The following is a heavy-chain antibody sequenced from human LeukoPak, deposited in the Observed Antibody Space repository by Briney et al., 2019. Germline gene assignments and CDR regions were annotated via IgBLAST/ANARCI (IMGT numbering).Heavy chain of an antibody. V-gene: IGHV3-23*01. CDR3: AKDRLDIVVVPAAIPGTDFDY. CDR2: ISGSGGST. J-gene: IGHJ4*02. CDR1: GFTFSSYA. Sequence: PGGSLRLSRAASGFTFSSYAMSWVRQAPGKGLEWVSAISGSGGSTYYADSVKGRFTISRDNSKNTLYLQMNSLRAEDTAVYYCAKDRLDIVVVPAAIPGTDFDYWGQGTLVTVSS. D-gene: IGHD2-2*02.